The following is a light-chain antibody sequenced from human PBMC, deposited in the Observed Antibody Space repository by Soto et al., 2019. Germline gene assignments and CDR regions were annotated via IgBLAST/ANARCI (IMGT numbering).Light chain of an antibody. CDR2: GAS. CDR3: QQFGSSPGFT. CDR1: QSINSRY. Sequence: EIVLTQSPGTLSLSPGERATLSCRASQSINSRYLAWYQQKLGQAPRLLIYGASSRATGIPDRFSGSGSGTDFTLTISRLEPEDFAVYYCQQFGSSPGFTFGPGTKVDIK. J-gene: IGKJ3*01. V-gene: IGKV3-20*01.